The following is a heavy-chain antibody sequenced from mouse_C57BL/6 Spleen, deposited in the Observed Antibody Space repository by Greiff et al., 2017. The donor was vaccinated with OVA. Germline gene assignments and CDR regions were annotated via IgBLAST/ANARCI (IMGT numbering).Heavy chain of an antibody. V-gene: IGHV1-76*01. CDR3: ARNYGNPYYAMDY. J-gene: IGHJ4*01. CDR1: GYTFTDYY. D-gene: IGHD2-1*01. Sequence: QVQLQQSGAELVRPGASVKLSCTASGYTFTDYYINWVKQRPGQGLEWIARIYPGSGNTYYNEKFKGKATLTAEKSSSTAYMQLSSLTSEDSAVYFCARNYGNPYYAMDYWGQGTSVTVSS. CDR2: IYPGSGNT.